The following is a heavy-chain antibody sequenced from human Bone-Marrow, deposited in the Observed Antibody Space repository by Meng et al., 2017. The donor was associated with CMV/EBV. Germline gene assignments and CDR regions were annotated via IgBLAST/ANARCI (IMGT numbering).Heavy chain of an antibody. Sequence: SVKVSCKASGGTFSSYAISWVRQAPGQGLEWMGGIIPIFGTANYAQKFQGRVTITTDESTSTAYMELSSLRSEDTAVYYCARDPRFLGATNYYYYYGMDVWGQGTLVTVSS. CDR2: IIPIFGTA. CDR1: GGTFSSYA. D-gene: IGHD3-3*01. J-gene: IGHJ6*02. V-gene: IGHV1-69*05. CDR3: ARDPRFLGATNYYYYYGMDV.